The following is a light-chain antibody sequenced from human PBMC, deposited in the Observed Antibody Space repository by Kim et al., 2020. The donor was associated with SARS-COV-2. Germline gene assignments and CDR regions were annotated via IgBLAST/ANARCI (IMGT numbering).Light chain of an antibody. V-gene: IGLV6-57*01. J-gene: IGLJ2*01. CDR1: SGSIASNY. Sequence: NFMLTQPHSVSESPGKTVTISCTRSSGSIASNYVQWYQQRPGSSPTTVIYEDNQRPSGVPDRFSGSIDSSSNSASLTISGLTTEDEADYYCQYYDSSNVVFGGGTKLTVL. CDR2: EDN. CDR3: QYYDSSNVV.